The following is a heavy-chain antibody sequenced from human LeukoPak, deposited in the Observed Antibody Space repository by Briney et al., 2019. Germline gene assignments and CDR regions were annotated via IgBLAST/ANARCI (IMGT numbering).Heavy chain of an antibody. CDR3: ARSPAHFWFDP. D-gene: IGHD2-2*01. V-gene: IGHV4-61*02. J-gene: IGHJ5*02. CDR2: IYTSGST. CDR1: GGSISSGSYY. Sequence: SQTLSLTCTVSGGSISSGSYYWSWIRQPAGKGLEWIGRIYTSGSTNYNPSLKSRVTISVDTSKNQFSLKLSSVTAADTAVYYCARSPAHFWFDPWGQGTLVTVSS.